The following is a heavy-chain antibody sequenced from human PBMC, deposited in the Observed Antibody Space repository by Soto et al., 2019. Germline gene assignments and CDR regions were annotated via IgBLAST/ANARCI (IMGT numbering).Heavy chain of an antibody. D-gene: IGHD1-26*01. V-gene: IGHV4-59*01. CDR1: GGSLSSYY. Sequence: SETLSLTCTVSGGSLSSYYWSWIRQPPGKGLEWIGYIYYSGSTNYNPSLKSRVTISVDTSKNQFSLKLSSVTAADTAVYYCARDQGGSYLRGYNWFDPWGQGTLVTVSS. J-gene: IGHJ5*02. CDR3: ARDQGGSYLRGYNWFDP. CDR2: IYYSGST.